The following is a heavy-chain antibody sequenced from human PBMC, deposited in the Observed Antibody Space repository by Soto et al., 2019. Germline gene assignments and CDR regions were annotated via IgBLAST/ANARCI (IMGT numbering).Heavy chain of an antibody. CDR2: IYYSGST. D-gene: IGHD3-16*01. CDR1: GGSISSYY. Sequence: PSETLSLTCTVSGGSISSYYWSWIRQPPGKGLEWIGYIYYSGSTNYNPSLKSRVTISVDTSKNQFSLKLSSVTAADTAVYYCARDMGASEPANWFDPWGQGTLVTVSS. J-gene: IGHJ5*02. V-gene: IGHV4-59*01. CDR3: ARDMGASEPANWFDP.